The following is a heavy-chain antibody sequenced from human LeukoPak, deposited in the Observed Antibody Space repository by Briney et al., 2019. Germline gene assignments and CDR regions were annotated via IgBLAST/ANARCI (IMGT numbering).Heavy chain of an antibody. CDR3: ARAPTTPYYYYMDV. D-gene: IGHD4-11*01. J-gene: IGHJ6*03. CDR1: GYSISSGYY. Sequence: SETLSLTCAVSGYSISSGYYWGWVRQPPGKGLEWIGIIYHSGSTYYNPSLKSRVTISVDTSKNHFPLKLSSVTAADTAVYYCARAPTTPYYYYMDVWGKGTTVTVSS. V-gene: IGHV4-38-2*01. CDR2: IYHSGST.